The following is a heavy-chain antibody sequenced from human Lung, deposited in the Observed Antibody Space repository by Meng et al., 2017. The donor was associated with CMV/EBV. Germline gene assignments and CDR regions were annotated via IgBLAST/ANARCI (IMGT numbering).Heavy chain of an antibody. V-gene: IGHV1-2*02. D-gene: IGHD6-13*01. Sequence: ASVXVSXKASGYTFTSYYMHWVRQAPGQGLEWMGWINPNSGGTNYAQKFQGRVTMTRDTSISTTYMELSRLRSDDTAVYYCAREARAAGTDEYFDYWGQGXLVTVSS. CDR2: INPNSGGT. CDR3: AREARAAGTDEYFDY. J-gene: IGHJ4*02. CDR1: GYTFTSYY.